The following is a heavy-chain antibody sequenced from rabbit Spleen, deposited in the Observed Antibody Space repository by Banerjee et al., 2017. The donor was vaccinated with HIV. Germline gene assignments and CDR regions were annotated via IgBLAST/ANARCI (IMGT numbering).Heavy chain of an antibody. CDR1: GFTLSSYY. J-gene: IGHJ4*01. CDR2: IDPVFGIT. D-gene: IGHD8-1*01. V-gene: IGHV1S7*01. Sequence: QLEESAGGLVQPGGSLELSCKASGFTLSSYYMNWVRQAPGKGLEWIGYIDPVFGITYYANWVSGRFSISRENAQNTVFLQMTSLTAADTATYFCARDGAGGSYFALWGPGTLVTVS. CDR3: ARDGAGGSYFAL.